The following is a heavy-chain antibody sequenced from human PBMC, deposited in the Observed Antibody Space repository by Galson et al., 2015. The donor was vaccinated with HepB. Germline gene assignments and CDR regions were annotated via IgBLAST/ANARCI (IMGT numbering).Heavy chain of an antibody. V-gene: IGHV3-21*01. Sequence: SLRLSCAASGFTFSSYSMNWVRQAPGKGLEWVSSISSSSYIYYADSVKGRFTISRDNAKNSLYLQMNSLRAEDTAVYYCARDDSGSYPSDAFDIWGQGTMVTVSS. CDR1: GFTFSSYS. CDR2: ISSSSYI. CDR3: ARDDSGSYPSDAFDI. D-gene: IGHD1-26*01. J-gene: IGHJ3*02.